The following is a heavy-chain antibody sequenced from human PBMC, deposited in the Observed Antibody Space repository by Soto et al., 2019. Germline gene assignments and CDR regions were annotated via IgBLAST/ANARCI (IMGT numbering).Heavy chain of an antibody. J-gene: IGHJ6*02. CDR1: GGSFSGYY. CDR3: ARAGVATITRYYYGMDV. Sequence: SETLSLTCAVYGGSFSGYYWNWIRQPPGKGLEWIGEIYHSGSTNYNPSLKSRVTISVDKSKNQFSLKLSSVTAADTAVYYCARAGVATITRYYYGMDVWGQGTTVTVSS. V-gene: IGHV4-34*01. CDR2: IYHSGST. D-gene: IGHD5-12*01.